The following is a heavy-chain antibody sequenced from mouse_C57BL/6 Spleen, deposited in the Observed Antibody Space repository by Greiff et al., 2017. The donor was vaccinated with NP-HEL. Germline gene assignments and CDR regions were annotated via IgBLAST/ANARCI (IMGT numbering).Heavy chain of an antibody. CDR3: ARRYDSSFDY. J-gene: IGHJ2*01. CDR1: GFTFSSYT. Sequence: DVKLVESGGGLVKPGGSLKLSCAASGFTFSSYTMSWVRQTPEKRLEWVATISGGGGNTYYPDSVKGRFTISRDNAKNTLYLQMSSLRSEDTALYYCARRYDSSFDYWGQGTTLTVSS. V-gene: IGHV5-9*01. D-gene: IGHD2-4*01. CDR2: ISGGGGNT.